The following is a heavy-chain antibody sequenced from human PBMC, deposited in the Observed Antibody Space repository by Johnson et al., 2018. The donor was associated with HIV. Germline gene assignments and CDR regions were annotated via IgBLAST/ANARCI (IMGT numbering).Heavy chain of an antibody. V-gene: IGHV3-30*18. Sequence: QMQLVESGGGVVQPGRSLRLSCAASGFTFSSYAMHWVRQAPGKGLEWVAVISYDGTNKYYADSVKGRITLSRDNSKNTLDLQMNSLTIEDTAVFYCAKTRMGGILDAFDLWGQGTMVIVS. CDR3: AKTRMGGILDAFDL. CDR2: ISYDGTNK. CDR1: GFTFSSYA. J-gene: IGHJ3*01. D-gene: IGHD3-10*01.